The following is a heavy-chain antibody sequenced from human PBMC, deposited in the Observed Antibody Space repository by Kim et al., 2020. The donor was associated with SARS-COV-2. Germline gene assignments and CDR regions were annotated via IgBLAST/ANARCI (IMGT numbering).Heavy chain of an antibody. J-gene: IGHJ4*02. V-gene: IGHV5-51*01. D-gene: IGHD5-12*01. Sequence: STPAFQGQVTISPDTAISPAYMQWSSLKASDTAMYYCARMDGYNYPFDYWGQGTLVTVSS. CDR3: ARMDGYNYPFDY.